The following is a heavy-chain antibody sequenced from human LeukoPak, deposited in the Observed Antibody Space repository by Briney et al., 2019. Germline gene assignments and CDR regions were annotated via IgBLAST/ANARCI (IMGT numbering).Heavy chain of an antibody. CDR3: ARGLRVSPAFDY. Sequence: GASVKVSCKASGYTFTSYAMHWVRQAPGQGLEWMAWIDPKSGATNYAQRFQGRVTMTRDTSIITAYMELSRLRSDDTAVYYCARGLRVSPAFDYWGQGTLVTVSS. V-gene: IGHV1-2*02. CDR2: IDPKSGAT. CDR1: GYTFTSYA. D-gene: IGHD2-2*01. J-gene: IGHJ4*02.